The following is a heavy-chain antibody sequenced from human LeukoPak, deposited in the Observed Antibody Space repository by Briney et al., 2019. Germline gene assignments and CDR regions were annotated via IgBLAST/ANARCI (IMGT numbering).Heavy chain of an antibody. J-gene: IGHJ4*02. CDR3: ATGGTFGVAPGY. Sequence: ASVKVSCKASGYTFTGYYMHWVRQAPGQGLERMGWIDPNSGGTSYAQKFQGRVTMTRDTSTSTVYMELSSLRSEDTAVYYCATGGTFGVAPGYWGQGTLVTVSS. CDR1: GYTFTGYY. CDR2: IDPNSGGT. D-gene: IGHD3-3*01. V-gene: IGHV1-2*02.